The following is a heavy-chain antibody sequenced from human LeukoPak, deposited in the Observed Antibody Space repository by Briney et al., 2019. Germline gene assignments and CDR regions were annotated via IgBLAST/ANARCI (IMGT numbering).Heavy chain of an antibody. Sequence: PSETLSLTCTVSGGSISGTYYWSWIRQPPGKGLEWIGYIYYTGTTDSNPSLKSRVTISLDTYKNQFSLNLSSVTAADTAVYYCARRWVYDKRAFDAWGQGTMVTVSS. CDR1: GGSISGTYY. V-gene: IGHV4-59*08. D-gene: IGHD3-16*01. CDR3: ARRWVYDKRAFDA. CDR2: IYYTGTT. J-gene: IGHJ3*01.